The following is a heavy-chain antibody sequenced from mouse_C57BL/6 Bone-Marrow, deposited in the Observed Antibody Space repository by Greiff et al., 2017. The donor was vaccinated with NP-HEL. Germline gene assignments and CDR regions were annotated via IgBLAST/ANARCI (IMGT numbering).Heavy chain of an antibody. CDR2: IYPRDGST. V-gene: IGHV1-85*01. J-gene: IGHJ1*03. CDR1: GYTFTSYD. CDR3: ARLDYDYDWYFDV. Sequence: VQLQQSGPELVKPGASVKLSCKASGYTFTSYDINWVKQRPGQGLEWIGWIYPRDGSTKYNEKFKGKATLTVDTSSSTAYMELHSLTSEDSAVYFCARLDYDYDWYFDVWGTGTTVTVSS. D-gene: IGHD2-4*01.